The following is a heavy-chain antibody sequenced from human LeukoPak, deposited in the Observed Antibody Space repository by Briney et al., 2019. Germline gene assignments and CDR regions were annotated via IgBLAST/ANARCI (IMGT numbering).Heavy chain of an antibody. CDR3: AKDRARGYSGYDPRGDY. Sequence: AGGSLRLSCAASGFTFSSYWMHWVRQAPGKGLVWVSRINSDGSSTSYADSVKGRFTISRDNAKNTLYLQTNSLRAEDTAVYYCAKDRARGYSGYDPRGDYWGQGTLVTVSS. V-gene: IGHV3-74*01. D-gene: IGHD5-12*01. J-gene: IGHJ4*02. CDR1: GFTFSSYW. CDR2: INSDGSST.